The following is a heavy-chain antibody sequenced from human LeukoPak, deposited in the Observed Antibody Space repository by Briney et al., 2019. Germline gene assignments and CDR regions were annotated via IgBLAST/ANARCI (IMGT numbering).Heavy chain of an antibody. D-gene: IGHD1-1*01. CDR3: ARRTTSGVDAFDI. CDR2: IYHSGST. Sequence: SETLSPTCAVSGYSISSGYYWGWIRQPPGKGLEWIGSIYHSGSTYYNPSLKSRVTISVDTSKNQFSLKLSSVTAADTAVYYCARRTTSGVDAFDIWGQGTMVTVSS. J-gene: IGHJ3*02. CDR1: GYSISSGYY. V-gene: IGHV4-38-2*01.